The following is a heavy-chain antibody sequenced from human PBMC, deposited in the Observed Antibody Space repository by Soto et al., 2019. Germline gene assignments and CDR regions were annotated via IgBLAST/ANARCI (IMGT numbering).Heavy chain of an antibody. J-gene: IGHJ6*02. CDR1: GFTFSSYA. D-gene: IGHD6-19*01. CDR3: SRDKTSYSGGWYYGMDV. V-gene: IGHV3-30-3*01. Sequence: QVQLVESGGGVVQPGRSLRLSCAASGFTFSSYAMHWVRQAPGKGLEWVAVISYDGSNKYYADSVKGRFTISRDNSKNTLYLQMNSLRAEDTAVYYCSRDKTSYSGGWYYGMDVWGQGTTVTVSS. CDR2: ISYDGSNK.